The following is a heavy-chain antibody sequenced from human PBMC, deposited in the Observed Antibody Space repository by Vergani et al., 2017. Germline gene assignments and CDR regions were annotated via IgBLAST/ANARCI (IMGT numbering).Heavy chain of an antibody. CDR2: IKSTFDRGTT. J-gene: IGHJ6*02. D-gene: IGHD2-21*01. CDR1: GFSFRNAW. CDR3: TTDPRYCGDGSCYWLRDHHFYGMDV. V-gene: IGHV3-15*07. Sequence: EVQLVESGGGIVKPGGSLRLSCVASGFSFRNAWMNWVRRTPGKGLEWVGRIKSTFDRGTTDYAAAVKGRFTISRDDSKNTLFLQMNGLKTEDIGVYYCTTDPRYCGDGSCYWLRDHHFYGMDVWGQGTTLTDSS.